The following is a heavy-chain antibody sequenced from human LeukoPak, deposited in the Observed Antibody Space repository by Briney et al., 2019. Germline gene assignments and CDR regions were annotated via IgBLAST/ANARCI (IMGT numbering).Heavy chain of an antibody. Sequence: ASVKVSCKASGYTFTGYYMHWVRQAPGQGLEWMGWINPNSGGTNYAQKFQGRVTMTRDTSISTAYMELSRLRSDDTAVYYCARGTYCSGNPYCHFDSWGQGTLVTVSS. D-gene: IGHD2-15*01. CDR3: ARGTYCSGNPYCHFDS. CDR2: INPNSGGT. J-gene: IGHJ4*02. V-gene: IGHV1-2*02. CDR1: GYTFTGYY.